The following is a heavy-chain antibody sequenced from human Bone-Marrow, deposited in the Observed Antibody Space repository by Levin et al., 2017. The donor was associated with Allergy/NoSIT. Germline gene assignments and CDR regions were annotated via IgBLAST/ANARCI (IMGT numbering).Heavy chain of an antibody. CDR3: AREKNLRGYTYGLDY. CDR1: GFTFNSHP. V-gene: IGHV3-64*02. CDR2: ISRNGDST. Sequence: GESLKISCAASGFTFNSHPMHWVRQAPGKGLEYVSAISRNGDSTYYADSVKGRFTISRDNSKNSLYLQMGSLRAEDIAVYYCAREKNLRGYTYGLDYWGQGTLVTVSS. D-gene: IGHD5-18*01. J-gene: IGHJ4*02.